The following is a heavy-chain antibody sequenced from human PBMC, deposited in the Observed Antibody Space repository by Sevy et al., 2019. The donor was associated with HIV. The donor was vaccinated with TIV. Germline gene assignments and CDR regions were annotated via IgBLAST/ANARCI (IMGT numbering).Heavy chain of an antibody. CDR1: GLTVSSNY. D-gene: IGHD6-13*01. Sequence: GGSLRLSCAVSGLTVSSNYMSWVRQAPGKGLEWVSLIYSGGATYYADSVNGRFTISGDDSKNTLYLQMDSLRAEDTAVYYCARGGLVSTWFRSFDYWGRGTLVTVSS. CDR2: IYSGGAT. J-gene: IGHJ4*02. CDR3: ARGGLVSTWFRSFDY. V-gene: IGHV3-53*01.